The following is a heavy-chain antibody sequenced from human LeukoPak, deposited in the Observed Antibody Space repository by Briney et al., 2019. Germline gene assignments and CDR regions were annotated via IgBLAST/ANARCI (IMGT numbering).Heavy chain of an antibody. D-gene: IGHD3-10*01. J-gene: IGHJ4*02. V-gene: IGHV3-21*01. CDR3: VRAPVDYYGSGSFLSFDY. Sequence: GGSLRLSCAASGFTFSNDNMNWVRQAPGKGLEWVSSISGTSAYIYYANSMKGRFTIPRHNAKNSLFLQMNSLIAEDTAVYYCVRAPVDYYGSGSFLSFDYWGQGILVTVSS. CDR1: GFTFSNDN. CDR2: ISGTSAYI.